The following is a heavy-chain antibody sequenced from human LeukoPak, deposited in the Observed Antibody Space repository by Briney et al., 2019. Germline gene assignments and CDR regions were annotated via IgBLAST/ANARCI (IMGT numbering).Heavy chain of an antibody. J-gene: IGHJ4*02. CDR2: ISSSSSYR. CDR3: AKEGGDYVPFDY. D-gene: IGHD4-17*01. V-gene: IGHV3-21*04. Sequence: GRSLRLSCAASGFTFSSYAMHWVRQAPGKGLEWVSSISSSSSYRSYADSVKGRFTISRDNSKNTLYLQMNSLRAEDTAVYYCAKEGGDYVPFDYWGQGTLVTVSS. CDR1: GFTFSSYA.